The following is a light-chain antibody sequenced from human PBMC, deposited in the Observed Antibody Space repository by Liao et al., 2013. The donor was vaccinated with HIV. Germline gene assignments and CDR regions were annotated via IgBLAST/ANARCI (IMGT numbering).Light chain of an antibody. CDR3: QVWDGDFAV. Sequence: SYELTQPPSVSVSPGQTARITCSGDALPKQYAYWYQQKPGQAPVLLIYKDSERPSGIPERMSGSKSGNTATLTISRVEPGDEADYYCQVWDGDFAVFGGGTKLTVL. J-gene: IGLJ2*01. CDR1: ALPKQY. V-gene: IGLV3-25*02. CDR2: KDS.